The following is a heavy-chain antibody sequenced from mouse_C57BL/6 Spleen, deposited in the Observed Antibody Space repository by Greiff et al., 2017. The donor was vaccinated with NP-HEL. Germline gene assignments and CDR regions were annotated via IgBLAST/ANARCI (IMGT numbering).Heavy chain of an antibody. J-gene: IGHJ2*01. V-gene: IGHV5-4*03. CDR3: ARGTVVSYFDY. Sequence: EVKVVESGGGLVKPGGSLKLSCAASGFTFSSYAMSWVRQTPEKRLEWVATISDGGSYTYYPDNVKGRFTISRDNAKNNLYLQMSHLKSEDTAMYYCARGTVVSYFDYWGQGTTLTVSS. D-gene: IGHD1-1*01. CDR1: GFTFSSYA. CDR2: ISDGGSYT.